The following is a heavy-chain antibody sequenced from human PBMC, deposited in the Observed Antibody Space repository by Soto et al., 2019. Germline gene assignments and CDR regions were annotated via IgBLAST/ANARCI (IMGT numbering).Heavy chain of an antibody. J-gene: IGHJ3*02. D-gene: IGHD7-27*01. CDR1: GASLVGYS. V-gene: IGHV4-59*01. CDR2: TYYDGST. Sequence: LTCSVSGASLVGYSWSWIRQPPGEGLEYVGFTYYDGSTRYNPSPKTRVSISIGPSKNQFSLNLSSVSAADTAVYYCVRLWGPENWGLQAFDIWGRGTMVTVSS. CDR3: VRLWGPENWGLQAFDI.